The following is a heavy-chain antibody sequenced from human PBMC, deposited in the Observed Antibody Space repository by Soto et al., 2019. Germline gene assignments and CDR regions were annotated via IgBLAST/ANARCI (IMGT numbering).Heavy chain of an antibody. D-gene: IGHD3-9*01. J-gene: IGHJ4*02. CDR1: GFTFSSCA. V-gene: IGHV3-23*01. CDR3: ARDKDWAFDY. CDR2: IIDSGGST. Sequence: GGSLRLSCAASGFTFSSCAMGWVRQAPGKGLEWVSDIIDSGGSTYYADSVKGRFTVSRDNTQNSLFLLMNSLRAEDTAIYYCARDKDWAFDYWGQGTLVTVSS.